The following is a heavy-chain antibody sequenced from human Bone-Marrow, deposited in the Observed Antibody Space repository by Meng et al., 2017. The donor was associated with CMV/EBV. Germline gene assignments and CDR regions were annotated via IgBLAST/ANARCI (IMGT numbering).Heavy chain of an antibody. Sequence: GESLKISCAASGFTVSSNYMSWVRQAPGKGLEWVSVIYSGGSTYYADSVKGRFTISRDNAKNSLYLQMNSLRAEDTAVYYCARDRCSSTSCPVDYWGQGTLVTVSS. J-gene: IGHJ4*02. CDR3: ARDRCSSTSCPVDY. V-gene: IGHV3-53*01. CDR1: GFTVSSNY. D-gene: IGHD2-2*01. CDR2: IYSGGST.